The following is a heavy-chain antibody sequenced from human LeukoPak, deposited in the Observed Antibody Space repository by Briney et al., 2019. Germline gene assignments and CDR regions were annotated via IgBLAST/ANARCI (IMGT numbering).Heavy chain of an antibody. CDR3: ARAPGAMLYDILTHGMDV. CDR1: GYTFTSYD. D-gene: IGHD3-9*01. V-gene: IGHV1-8*01. Sequence: ASVKVSCKASGYTFTSYDINWVRQATGQGLEWMGWMNPNSGNTGYAQKFQGRVTMTRNTSISTAYMELSSLRSEDTAVYYCARAPGAMLYDILTHGMDVWGQGTTVTVSS. CDR2: MNPNSGNT. J-gene: IGHJ6*02.